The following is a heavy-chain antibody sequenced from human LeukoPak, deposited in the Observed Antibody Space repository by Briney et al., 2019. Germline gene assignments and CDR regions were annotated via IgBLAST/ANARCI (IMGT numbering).Heavy chain of an antibody. CDR2: IKEDGSEK. CDR3: ARDSGWWRFDF. J-gene: IGHJ4*02. CDR1: GLNFSSRW. Sequence: GGSLRLSCAASGLNFSSRWMNWVRQAPEQGLEWVASIKEDGSEKHYVDSVKGRLTISRDNGKNSLYLQMNSLRAEDTAVYYCARDSGWWRFDFWGQGTLVTVSS. D-gene: IGHD6-13*01. V-gene: IGHV3-7*03.